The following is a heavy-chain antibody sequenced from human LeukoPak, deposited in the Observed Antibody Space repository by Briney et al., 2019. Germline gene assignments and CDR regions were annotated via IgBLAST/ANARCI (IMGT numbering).Heavy chain of an antibody. CDR2: ISGSDDSA. D-gene: IGHD3-16*01. CDR3: AKDTKWQLNAYYFDY. Sequence: GGSLRLSCATSGFTFSSYAMNWVRQAPGKGLEWVSAISGSDDSAYYADSVKGRFTISRDKSKNTLYLQMNSLRAEDTAVYYCAKDTKWQLNAYYFDYWGQGTLVTVSS. J-gene: IGHJ4*02. V-gene: IGHV3-23*01. CDR1: GFTFSSYA.